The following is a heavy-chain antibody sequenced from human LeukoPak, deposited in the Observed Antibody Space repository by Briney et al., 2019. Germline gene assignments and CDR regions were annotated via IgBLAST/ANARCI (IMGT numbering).Heavy chain of an antibody. V-gene: IGHV4-59*01. CDR3: ARNMVRGVIGLDY. Sequence: PSETLSLTCTVSGGSISSYYWSRIRQPPGKGLEWIGYIYYSGSTNYNPSLKSRVTISVDTSKNQFSLKLSSVTAADTAVYYCARNMVRGVIGLDYWGQGTLVTVSS. CDR2: IYYSGST. J-gene: IGHJ4*02. CDR1: GGSISSYY. D-gene: IGHD3-10*01.